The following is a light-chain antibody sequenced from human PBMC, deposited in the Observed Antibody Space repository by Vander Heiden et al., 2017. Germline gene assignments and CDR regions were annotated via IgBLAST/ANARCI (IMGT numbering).Light chain of an antibody. CDR3: QVYDSSLSAWV. J-gene: IGLJ3*02. CDR2: GHS. CDR1: SSNIGAGYD. Sequence: QSVLTQPPSASAAPGQGLSIPCTGSSSNIGAGYDVHWYQQLPGAAPKLLIYGHSNRPSGVPDRFSGSKSGTSASLAITGLQAEDEADYYCQVYDSSLSAWVFGGGTKLTVL. V-gene: IGLV1-40*01.